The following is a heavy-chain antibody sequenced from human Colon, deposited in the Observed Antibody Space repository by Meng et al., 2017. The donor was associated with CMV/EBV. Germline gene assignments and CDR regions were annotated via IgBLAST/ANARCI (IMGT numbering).Heavy chain of an antibody. D-gene: IGHD1-14*01. J-gene: IGHJ4*02. CDR2: ISNDGRTP. Sequence: GESLKISCVASGLTFSSHWMHWVRQTPGKELVWVSRISNDGRTPTYADSVKGRFTISRDNDKNTLYLQMNSLIVDDTAVYYCISEAAGGDYWGQGALVTVS. V-gene: IGHV3-74*01. CDR1: GLTFSSHW. CDR3: ISEAAGGDY.